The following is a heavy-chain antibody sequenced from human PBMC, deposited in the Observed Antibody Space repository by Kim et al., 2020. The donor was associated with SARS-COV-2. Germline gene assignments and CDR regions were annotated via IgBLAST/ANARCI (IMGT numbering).Heavy chain of an antibody. CDR1: GFTFSSYG. J-gene: IGHJ4*02. CDR3: AKDYYDSSGYVGGNIDY. Sequence: GGSLRLSCAASGFTFSSYGMHWVRQAPGKGLEWVAVISYDGSNKYYADSVKGRFTISRDNSKNTLYLQMNSLRAEDTAVYYCAKDYYDSSGYVGGNIDYWGQGTLVTVSS. V-gene: IGHV3-30*18. CDR2: ISYDGSNK. D-gene: IGHD3-22*01.